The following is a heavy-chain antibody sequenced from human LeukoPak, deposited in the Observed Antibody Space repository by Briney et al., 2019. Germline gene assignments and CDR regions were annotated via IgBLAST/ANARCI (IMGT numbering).Heavy chain of an antibody. CDR1: GFTFSSYA. Sequence: GGSLRLSCAASGFTFSSYAMSWVRQAPGKGLEWVSAISGSGGSTYYADSVKGRFTISRDNSKNTLYLQMNSLRAEDTAVYYCAKSPYSGQWELLLYFDYWGQGTLVTVSS. D-gene: IGHD1-26*01. CDR2: ISGSGGST. CDR3: AKSPYSGQWELLLYFDY. V-gene: IGHV3-23*01. J-gene: IGHJ4*02.